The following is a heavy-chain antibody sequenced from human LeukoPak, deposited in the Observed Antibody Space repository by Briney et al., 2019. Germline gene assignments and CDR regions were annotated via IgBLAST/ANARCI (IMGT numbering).Heavy chain of an antibody. CDR2: IRSGGSAI. V-gene: IGHV3-48*03. CDR3: ARGAGATTDNYFDS. CDR1: GFTFSSYE. Sequence: GGSLRLSCAASGFTFSSYEMNWVRQAPGKGLEWVSYIRSGGSAIYYADSVKGRFTISRDDAKNSLYLQMNSLRAEDTAVYYCARGAGATTDNYFDSWGQGILVTVSS. D-gene: IGHD1-26*01. J-gene: IGHJ4*02.